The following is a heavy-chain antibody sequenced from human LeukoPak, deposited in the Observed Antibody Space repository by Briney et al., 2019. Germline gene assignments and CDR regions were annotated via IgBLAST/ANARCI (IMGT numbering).Heavy chain of an antibody. J-gene: IGHJ5*02. CDR1: GGSIRSYY. D-gene: IGHD4-11*01. CDR2: IHYSGST. V-gene: IGHV4-59*01. Sequence: SETLSLTCNVSGGSIRSYYWSWIRQPPGKGLEWIGYIHYSGSTNYNPSLKSRVTISVDTSRTQFSLRLTSVTAADTAMYYCARVLTTQTTNWFDPWGQGTLGTVSS. CDR3: ARVLTTQTTNWFDP.